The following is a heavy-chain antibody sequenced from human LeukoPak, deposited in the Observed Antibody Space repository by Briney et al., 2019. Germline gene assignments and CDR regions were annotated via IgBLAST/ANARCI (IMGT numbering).Heavy chain of an antibody. J-gene: IGHJ5*02. D-gene: IGHD3-10*01. CDR1: GFTFSSYA. CDR2: ISGSGGST. Sequence: GGSLRLSCAASGFTFSSYAMSWVRQAPGKGLEWVSAISGSGGSTYYADSVKGRFTISRDNSKNTLYLQMNSLRAEDTAVYYCAKDASGYYRSGSHGRWFDPWGQGTLVTVSS. V-gene: IGHV3-23*01. CDR3: AKDASGYYRSGSHGRWFDP.